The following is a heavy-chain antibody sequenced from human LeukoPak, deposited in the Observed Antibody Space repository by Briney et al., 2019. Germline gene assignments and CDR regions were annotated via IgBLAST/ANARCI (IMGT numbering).Heavy chain of an antibody. V-gene: IGHV3-48*04. CDR1: GFTFSIYN. Sequence: PGGSLRLSCVATGFTFSIYNMNWVRQAPGKGLEWVSYISSSGTTIYYADSVKGRFTISRDNAKNSLSLQMNSLKVEDTAVYYCARDHNGPYTFDYWGQGTLVTVSS. CDR3: ARDHNGPYTFDY. D-gene: IGHD2-2*02. CDR2: ISSSGTTI. J-gene: IGHJ4*02.